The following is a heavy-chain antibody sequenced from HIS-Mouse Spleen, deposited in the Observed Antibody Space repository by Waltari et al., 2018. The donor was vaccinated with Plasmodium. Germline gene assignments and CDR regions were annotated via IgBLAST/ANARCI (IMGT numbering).Heavy chain of an antibody. Sequence: QLQLQESGPGLVKPSETLSLTCTVSGGSISGSSYYWGWIRQPPGKGLEWIGCIYYSGSTYYHPSLKSRVTISVDTSKNQFSLKLSSVTAADTAVYYCARRGGSYYYFDYWGQGTLVTVSS. V-gene: IGHV4-39*01. CDR1: GGSISGSSYY. CDR3: ARRGGSYYYFDY. D-gene: IGHD2-15*01. J-gene: IGHJ4*02. CDR2: IYYSGST.